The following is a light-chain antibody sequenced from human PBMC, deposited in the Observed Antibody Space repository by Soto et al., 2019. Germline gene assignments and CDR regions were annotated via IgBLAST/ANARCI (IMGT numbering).Light chain of an antibody. CDR2: EVT. Sequence: SVLTQPASLSGSPGQSITISCPGTSGDIGSYNRVSWYQQHPGKAPKLIIYEVTDRPSGVSNRFSGSKSGNTASLTISGLQAEDEAEYYCSSYTNINTRACVFGTGTKGTLL. CDR3: SSYTNINTRACV. J-gene: IGLJ1*01. CDR1: SGDIGSYNR. V-gene: IGLV2-14*01.